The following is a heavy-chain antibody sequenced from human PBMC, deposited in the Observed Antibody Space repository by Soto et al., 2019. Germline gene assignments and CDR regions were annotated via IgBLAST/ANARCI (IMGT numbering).Heavy chain of an antibody. Sequence: QVHLVQSGAEVKKPGASVKVSCKASDYTFTNYGISWVRQAPGQGLEWMGWISAYNGNKNSAQRLQGRVTMTTDTSTSTAYMELRSLRSDDTAVYYCARTYSKYFSSSESDYWGQGTLVTVSS. V-gene: IGHV1-18*01. CDR3: ARTYSKYFSSSESDY. J-gene: IGHJ4*02. CDR1: DYTFTNYG. D-gene: IGHD6-6*01. CDR2: ISAYNGNK.